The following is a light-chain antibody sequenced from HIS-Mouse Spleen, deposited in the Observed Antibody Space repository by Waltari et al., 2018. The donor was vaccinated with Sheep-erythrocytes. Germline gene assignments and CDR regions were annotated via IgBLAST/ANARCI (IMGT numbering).Light chain of an antibody. CDR3: AAWDDSLSGPV. CDR2: RNN. CDR1: SSNSGSNY. V-gene: IGLV1-47*01. Sequence: QSVLTQPPSASGTPGPRVTIPCSGRSSNSGSNYVYWYQQLPGTAPKLLIYRNNQRPSGVPDRFSGSKSGTSASLAISGLRSEDEADYYCAAWDDSLSGPVFGGGTKLTVL. J-gene: IGLJ3*02.